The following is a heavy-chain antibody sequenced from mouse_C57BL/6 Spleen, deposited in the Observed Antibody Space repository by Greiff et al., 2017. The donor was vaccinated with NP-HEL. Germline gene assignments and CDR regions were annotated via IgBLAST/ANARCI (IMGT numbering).Heavy chain of an antibody. D-gene: IGHD1-1*01. CDR2: IDPETGGT. J-gene: IGHJ3*01. Sequence: VKLQQSGAELVRPGASVTLSCKASGYTFTDYEMHWVKQTPVHGLEWIGAIDPETGGTAYNQKFKGKAILTADKSSSTAYMELRSLTSEDSAVYYCTRRGPYGSSPFAYWGQGTLVTVSA. CDR1: GYTFTDYE. V-gene: IGHV1-15*01. CDR3: TRRGPYGSSPFAY.